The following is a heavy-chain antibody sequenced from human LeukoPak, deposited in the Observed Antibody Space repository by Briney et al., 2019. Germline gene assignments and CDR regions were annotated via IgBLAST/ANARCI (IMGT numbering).Heavy chain of an antibody. CDR1: GFTFDDYA. Sequence: AGGSLRLSCAASGFTFDDYAMHWVRQAPGKGLEWVSGINWNSGRIGYADSVKGRFTISRDNAKNSLYLLRPEDTALYYCAKDRYSSSNSFQHWGQGTLVTVSS. CDR3: AKDRYSSSNSFQH. J-gene: IGHJ1*01. CDR2: INWNSGRI. D-gene: IGHD6-6*01. V-gene: IGHV3-9*01.